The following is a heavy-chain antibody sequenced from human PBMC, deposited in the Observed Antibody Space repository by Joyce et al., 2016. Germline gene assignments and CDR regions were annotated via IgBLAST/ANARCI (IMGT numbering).Heavy chain of an antibody. D-gene: IGHD6-6*01. Sequence: EVQLVESGGGLVQPGGSLRLSCAASGFSFSGYWIHWVRQAPGKGLGWVSLINTDGGSTRVAESVKGQFTISRDNAKNTLYLRMNSLRAEDTAVYYCVRGISARPGGPNWFDPWGQGTLVTVSS. CDR1: GFSFSGYW. CDR2: INTDGGST. J-gene: IGHJ5*02. CDR3: VRGISARPGGPNWFDP. V-gene: IGHV3-74*01.